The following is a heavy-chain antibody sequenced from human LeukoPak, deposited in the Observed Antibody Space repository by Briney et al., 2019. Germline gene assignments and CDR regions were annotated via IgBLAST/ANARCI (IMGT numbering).Heavy chain of an antibody. V-gene: IGHV1-18*01. CDR2: ISAYNGNT. CDR3: AREDMYYDFWSGSLGCDY. D-gene: IGHD3-3*01. CDR1: GYTFTSYG. J-gene: IGHJ4*02. Sequence: GASVKVSCKASGYTFTSYGISWVRQAPGQGLEWMGWISAYNGNTNYAQKLQGRVTMTTDTSTSTAYMELRSLRSDDTAVYYCAREDMYYDFWSGSLGCDYWGQGTLVTVSS.